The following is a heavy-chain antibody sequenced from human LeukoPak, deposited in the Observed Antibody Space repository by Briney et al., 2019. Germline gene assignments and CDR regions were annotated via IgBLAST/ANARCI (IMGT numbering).Heavy chain of an antibody. D-gene: IGHD3-16*01. V-gene: IGHV3-73*01. Sequence: GGSLKLSCAASGFTFSGSGMHWVRQASGKGLEWIGRIRTKVNSYATAYAASVKGRFTISRDDSKNTAYLQMDSLKTEDTAVYYCARGGRFPESWGQGTLVTVSS. J-gene: IGHJ5*02. CDR2: IRTKVNSYAT. CDR1: GFTFSGSG. CDR3: ARGGRFPES.